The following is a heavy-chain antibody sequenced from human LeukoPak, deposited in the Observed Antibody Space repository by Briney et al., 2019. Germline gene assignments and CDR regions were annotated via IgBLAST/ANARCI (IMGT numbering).Heavy chain of an antibody. D-gene: IGHD6-19*01. CDR1: GGSISSGGYY. J-gene: IGHJ4*02. CDR2: IYHSGST. CDR3: ARDAGGGYSSGWYSPPYYYLDY. V-gene: IGHV4-30-2*01. Sequence: SQTQSLTCTVSGGSISSGGYYWSWIRQPPGKGLEWIGYIYHSGSTYYNPSLKSRVTISVDTSKNQFSLKLSSVTAADTAVYYCARDAGGGYSSGWYSPPYYYLDYWGQGTLVTVSS.